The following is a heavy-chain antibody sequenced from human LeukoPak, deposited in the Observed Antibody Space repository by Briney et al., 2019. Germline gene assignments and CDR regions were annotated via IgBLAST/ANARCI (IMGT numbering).Heavy chain of an antibody. V-gene: IGHV1-69*04. CDR2: IIPILGIA. CDR3: AIGDDGSGSYYFDY. D-gene: IGHD3-10*01. Sequence: SVKVSCKASGGTFSSYAISWVRQAPGQGLEWMGRIIPILGIANYAQKFQGRVTITADKSTSTAYMELSSLRSEDTAVYYCAIGDDGSGSYYFDYWGQGTLVTVSS. J-gene: IGHJ4*02. CDR1: GGTFSSYA.